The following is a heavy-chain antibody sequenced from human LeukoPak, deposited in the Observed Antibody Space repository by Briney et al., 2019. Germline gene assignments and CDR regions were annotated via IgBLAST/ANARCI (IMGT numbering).Heavy chain of an antibody. CDR1: GFTFSSYS. CDR3: ARTQQQPGGGTFDY. D-gene: IGHD6-13*01. Sequence: GGSLRLSCAASGFTFSSYSMNWVRQAPGKVLEWVSSISSSSSYIYYADSVKGRFTISRDNAKNSLYLQMNGLRAEDTAVYYCARTQQQPGGGTFDYWGQGTLVTVSS. J-gene: IGHJ4*02. CDR2: ISSSSSYI. V-gene: IGHV3-21*01.